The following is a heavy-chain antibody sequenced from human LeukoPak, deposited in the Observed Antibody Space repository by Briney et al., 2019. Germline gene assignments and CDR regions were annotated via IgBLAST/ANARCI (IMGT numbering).Heavy chain of an antibody. CDR1: GGSISSGDYY. D-gene: IGHD4-17*01. V-gene: IGHV4-30-4*01. CDR2: IYYSGST. CDR3: ARTELRTDYGDYLDAFDI. J-gene: IGHJ3*02. Sequence: SETLSLTCTVSGGSISSGDYYWSWIRQPPGKGLEWIGYIYYSGSTYYNPSLKSRVTISVDTSKNQFSLKLSSVTAADTAVYYCARTELRTDYGDYLDAFDIWGQGTMVTVSS.